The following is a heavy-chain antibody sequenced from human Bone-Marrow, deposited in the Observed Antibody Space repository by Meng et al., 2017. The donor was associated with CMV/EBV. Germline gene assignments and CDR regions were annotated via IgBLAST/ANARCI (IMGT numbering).Heavy chain of an antibody. CDR2: IIPILGIA. V-gene: IGHV1-69*10. CDR3: ARDRFRAARRGYYYGMDV. D-gene: IGHD6-6*01. CDR1: GGTFSSYA. Sequence: SVKVSCKASGGTFSSYAISWVRQAPGQGLEWMGGIIPILGIANYAQKFQGRVTITADKSTSTAYMELSSLRSEDTAVYYCARDRFRAARRGYYYGMDVWGQGTMVTVSS. J-gene: IGHJ6*02.